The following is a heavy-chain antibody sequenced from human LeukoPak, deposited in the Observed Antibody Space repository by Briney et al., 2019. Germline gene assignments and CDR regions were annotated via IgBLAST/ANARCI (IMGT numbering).Heavy chain of an antibody. D-gene: IGHD2-15*01. CDR1: GGSVSDYY. CDR2: IYYTGST. J-gene: IGHJ5*02. V-gene: IGHV4-59*02. CDR3: ARDCSGGSCYYGWFDP. Sequence: SETLSLTCTISGGSVSDYYWSWIRQSPGKGLEWIGYIYYTGSTTYNPSLKSRVTMSADTSKNQFSLNLNSVTAADTAVYYCARDCSGGSCYYGWFDPWGQGTLVTVSS.